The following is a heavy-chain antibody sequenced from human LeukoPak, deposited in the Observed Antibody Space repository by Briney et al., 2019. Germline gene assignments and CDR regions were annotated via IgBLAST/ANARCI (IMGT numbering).Heavy chain of an antibody. CDR3: AREGARYYYYYGMDV. J-gene: IGHJ6*02. Sequence: PGGSLRLSCAASGFTFSSYAMHWVRQPPGKGLEWVAVISYDGSNKYYADSVKGRFTISRDNSKNTLYLQMNSLRAEDPAVYYCAREGARYYYYYGMDVWGQGTTVTVS. V-gene: IGHV3-30-3*01. CDR1: GFTFSSYA. CDR2: ISYDGSNK.